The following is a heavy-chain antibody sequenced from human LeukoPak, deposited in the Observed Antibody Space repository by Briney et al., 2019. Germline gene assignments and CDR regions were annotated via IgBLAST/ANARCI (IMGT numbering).Heavy chain of an antibody. CDR3: ARAVMKDIVVVPAANWFDP. CDR2: SNPSGVGT. V-gene: IGHV1-46*01. CDR1: GYIITTYY. Sequence: ASVKVSCKASGYIITTYYMHWVRQAPGQGLEWMGVSNPSGVGTNYAQKFQGRVTMTRDTSTSTVYMELSSLRSEDTAVYYCARAVMKDIVVVPAANWFDPWGQGTLVTVSS. J-gene: IGHJ5*02. D-gene: IGHD2-2*01.